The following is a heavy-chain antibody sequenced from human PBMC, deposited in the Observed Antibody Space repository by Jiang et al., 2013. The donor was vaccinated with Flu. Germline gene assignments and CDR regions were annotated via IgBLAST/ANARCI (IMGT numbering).Heavy chain of an antibody. Sequence: AVSGDSLSTSSVAWNWIRQSPSRGLEWLGRTYYRSKWSYDYAVSFKSRITVTPDTSKNQFSLQLNSMTPEDTAVYYCTRGKYTAFDYWGQGTLVTVSS. CDR2: TYYRSKWSY. J-gene: IGHJ4*02. D-gene: IGHD5-18*01. CDR1: GDSLSTSSVA. V-gene: IGHV6-1*01. CDR3: TRGKYTAFDY.